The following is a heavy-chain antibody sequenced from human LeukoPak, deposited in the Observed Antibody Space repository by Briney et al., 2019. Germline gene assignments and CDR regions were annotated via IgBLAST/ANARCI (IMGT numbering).Heavy chain of an antibody. J-gene: IGHJ4*02. V-gene: IGHV3-74*03. CDR1: GLPFTTYW. CDR3: ARFAAYEYHFDY. D-gene: IGHD5-12*01. CDR2: LSSDGSRS. Sequence: GSLRLSFVTSGLPFTTYWIHWIRPAPGKGLEWVSRLSSDGSRSTYADSVKGRFIISRDNAKKTVYLQMNSLRVEDTAFYFCARFAAYEYHFDYWGRGALVTVSS.